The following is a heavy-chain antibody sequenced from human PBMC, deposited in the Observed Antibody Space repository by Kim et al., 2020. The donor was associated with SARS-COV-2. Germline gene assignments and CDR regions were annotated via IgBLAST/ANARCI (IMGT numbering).Heavy chain of an antibody. Sequence: GGSLRLSCAASGFTFSSYGMHWVRQAPGKGLEWVAVISYDGSNKYYADSVKGRFTISRDNSKNTLYLQMNSLRAEDTAVYYCAKDGGSGYYFVDYWGQGTLVTVSS. CDR3: AKDGGSGYYFVDY. CDR2: ISYDGSNK. J-gene: IGHJ4*02. V-gene: IGHV3-30*18. CDR1: GFTFSSYG. D-gene: IGHD3-22*01.